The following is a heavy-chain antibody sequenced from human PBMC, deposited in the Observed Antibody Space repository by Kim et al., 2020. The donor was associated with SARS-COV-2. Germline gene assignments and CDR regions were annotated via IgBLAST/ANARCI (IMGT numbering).Heavy chain of an antibody. V-gene: IGHV3-33*05. CDR2: ISYDGSNK. CDR3: ASERGYSGYDSFDY. J-gene: IGHJ4*02. CDR1: GFTFSSYG. Sequence: GGSLRLSCAASGFTFSSYGMHWVRQAPGKGLEWVAVISYDGSNKYYADSVKGRFTISRDNSKNTLYLQMNSLRAEDTAEYYCASERGYSGYDSFDYWGQG. D-gene: IGHD5-12*01.